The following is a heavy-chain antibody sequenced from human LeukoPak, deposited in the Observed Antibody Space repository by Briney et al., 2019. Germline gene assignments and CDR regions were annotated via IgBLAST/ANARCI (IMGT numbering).Heavy chain of an antibody. Sequence: SETLSLTCSVSGGSINSGGYYWSCIRQHPGKGLEWIGYIYYSGSPYYNPSLKSRVTISVDTSKNQFSLKLSSVTAADTAVYYCARERSITIFGVGYFDYWGQGTLVTVSS. CDR3: ARERSITIFGVGYFDY. V-gene: IGHV4-31*03. CDR1: GGSINSGGYY. D-gene: IGHD3-3*01. CDR2: IYYSGSP. J-gene: IGHJ4*02.